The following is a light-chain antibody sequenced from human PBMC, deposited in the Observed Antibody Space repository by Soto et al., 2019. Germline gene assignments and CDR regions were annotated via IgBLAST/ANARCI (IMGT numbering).Light chain of an antibody. J-gene: IGLJ1*01. CDR1: SSDVGGYNF. CDR2: DVG. CDR3: SSYAGDNFYV. V-gene: IGLV2-8*01. Sequence: QSVLTQPPSASGSPGQSVTISCTGTSSDVGGYNFVSWYQNLPGKAPKLIIYDVGERPSGVPDRFSGSKSGNTASLTVSGLQAEDEADYYCSSYAGDNFYVFGPGTKVTVL.